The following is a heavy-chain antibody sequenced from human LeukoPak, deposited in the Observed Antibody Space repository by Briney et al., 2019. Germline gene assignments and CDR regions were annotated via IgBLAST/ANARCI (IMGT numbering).Heavy chain of an antibody. V-gene: IGHV4-30-4*08. CDR2: IYYSGST. D-gene: IGHD3-9*01. CDR3: ASSLAYYDILTGYLKPYYFDY. Sequence: SQTLSLTCTVSGGSISSGDYYWSWIRQPPGKGLEWIGYIYYSGSTYYNPSLKSRVTISVDTSKNQFSLKLSSVTAADTAVYYCASSLAYYDILTGYLKPYYFDYWGQGTLVTVSS. CDR1: GGSISSGDYY. J-gene: IGHJ4*02.